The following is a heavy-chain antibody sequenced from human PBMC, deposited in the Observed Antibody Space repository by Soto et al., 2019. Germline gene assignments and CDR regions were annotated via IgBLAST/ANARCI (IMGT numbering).Heavy chain of an antibody. Sequence: SETLSLTCTVSGGSISSYYWSWIRQPPGKGLEWIGYIYYSGSTNYNPSLKSRVTISVDTSKNQFSLKLSSVTAADMAVYYCARQGYDFWSGYPNWFDPWGQGTLVTVSS. J-gene: IGHJ5*02. D-gene: IGHD3-3*01. V-gene: IGHV4-59*01. CDR3: ARQGYDFWSGYPNWFDP. CDR2: IYYSGST. CDR1: GGSISSYY.